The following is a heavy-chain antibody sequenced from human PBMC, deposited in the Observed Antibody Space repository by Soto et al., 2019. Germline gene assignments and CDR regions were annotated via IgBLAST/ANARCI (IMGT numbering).Heavy chain of an antibody. CDR1: GITVDSSY. CDR2: IYSDGST. J-gene: IGHJ4*02. D-gene: IGHD6-25*01. Sequence: EVQLVESGGGLVQPGGSLRLSCAASGITVDSSYMSWVRQAPGKALEWVSVIYSDGSTYYADSVKGRFTISRHNFKNTVYLQMNSLRAEDTAVYYCARDWQRNHLGYWGQGSLVIVSS. CDR3: ARDWQRNHLGY. V-gene: IGHV3-53*04.